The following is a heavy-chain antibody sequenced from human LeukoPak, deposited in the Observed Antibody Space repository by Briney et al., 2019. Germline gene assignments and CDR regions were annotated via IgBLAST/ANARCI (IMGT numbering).Heavy chain of an antibody. CDR2: IDLDSSHI. D-gene: IGHD3-10*01. V-gene: IGHV3-21*01. J-gene: IGHJ4*02. Sequence: GGSLRLSCAASGFTFSTSAMNWVRQVPGKGLEWVSSIDLDSSHIYYVASVRGRFTISRDNARNSLYLQMNSLRVEDTALFYCARDPLRDLRVGHYNYGGRGTRVAVSS. CDR3: ARDPLRDLRVGHYNY. CDR1: GFTFSTSA.